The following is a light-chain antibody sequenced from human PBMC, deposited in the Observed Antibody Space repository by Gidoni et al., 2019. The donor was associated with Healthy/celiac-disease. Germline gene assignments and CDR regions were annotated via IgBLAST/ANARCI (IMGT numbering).Light chain of an antibody. CDR1: QDISNY. Sequence: IQMTKSPPSLSASVGDRVTITCQASQDISNYLNWYQQKPGKAPKLLIYDASNLETGVPSRFSGSGSGTDFTFTISSLQPEDIATYYCQQYDNLPMYTFGQGTKLEIK. CDR3: QQYDNLPMYT. V-gene: IGKV1-33*01. CDR2: DAS. J-gene: IGKJ2*01.